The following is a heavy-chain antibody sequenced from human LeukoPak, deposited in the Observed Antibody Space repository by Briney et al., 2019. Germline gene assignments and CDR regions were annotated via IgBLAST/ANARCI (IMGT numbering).Heavy chain of an antibody. J-gene: IGHJ6*03. Sequence: SETLSLTCTVSGGSISSHYWSWIRQPPGKGLEWIGYIYYSGSTNYNPSLKSRVTISVDTSKNQFSLKLSSMTAADTAVYYCARDRQVYAGGYYYYYYMDVWGKGTTVTVSS. CDR2: IYYSGST. CDR3: ARDRQVYAGGYYYYYYMDV. D-gene: IGHD3-16*01. V-gene: IGHV4-59*11. CDR1: GGSISSHY.